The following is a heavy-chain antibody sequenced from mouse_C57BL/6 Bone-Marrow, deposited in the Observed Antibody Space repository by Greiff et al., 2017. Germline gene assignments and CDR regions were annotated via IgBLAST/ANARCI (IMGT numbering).Heavy chain of an antibody. D-gene: IGHD1-1*02. CDR2: ISSGSSTI. J-gene: IGHJ4*01. CDR1: GFTFSDYG. Sequence: DVMLVESGGGLVKPGGSLKLSCAASGFTFSDYGMHWVRQAPEKGLEWVAYISSGSSTIYYADTVKGRFTISRDNAKNTLFLQMTSLRSEDTALYYCARGSYPYYYAMDYWGQGTSVTVSA. CDR3: ARGSYPYYYAMDY. V-gene: IGHV5-17*01.